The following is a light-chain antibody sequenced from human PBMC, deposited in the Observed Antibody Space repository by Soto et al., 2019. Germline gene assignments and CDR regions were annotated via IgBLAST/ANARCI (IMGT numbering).Light chain of an antibody. V-gene: IGLV4-60*02. CDR1: SGHSSYI. J-gene: IGLJ1*01. CDR2: LEGSGSY. CDR3: ETWDSNTYV. Sequence: QPVLTQSSSASASLGSSVSLTCTLSSGHSSYIIAWHQQQPGKAPRYLMKLEGSGSYNKGSGVPDRFSGSSSGADRYLTLSHRQFEDEADYYCETWDSNTYVFGTGTKLTVL.